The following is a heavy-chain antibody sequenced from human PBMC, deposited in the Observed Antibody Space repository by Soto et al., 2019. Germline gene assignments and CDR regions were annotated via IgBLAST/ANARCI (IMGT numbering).Heavy chain of an antibody. CDR2: TSYDGGKM. CDR3: ARVESSGTSKYFIDY. J-gene: IGHJ4*02. V-gene: IGHV3-30*03. Sequence: QVQLVESGGGVVQPGVSLRLSCAASGFTFQNYSMHWVRQAPGKGLEWVAVTSYDGGKMFYADSVQGRFTISRDNSKYTLDLQMNSLRPGDTAVYYCARVESSGTSKYFIDYWGQGTLVTVSS. D-gene: IGHD3-10*01. CDR1: GFTFQNYS.